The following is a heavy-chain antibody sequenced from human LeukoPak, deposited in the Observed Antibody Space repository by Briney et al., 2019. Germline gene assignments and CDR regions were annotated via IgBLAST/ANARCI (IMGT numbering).Heavy chain of an antibody. J-gene: IGHJ3*02. CDR1: GFTFSSYA. Sequence: LSGGSLRLSCAASGFTFSSYAMSWVRQAPGKGLEWVSAISGSGGSTYYADSVKGRFTISRDNSKNTLYLQMSSLRAEDTAVYYCAKALGYCSSTSCYSTQKPIDAFDIWGQGTMVTVSS. V-gene: IGHV3-23*01. CDR3: AKALGYCSSTSCYSTQKPIDAFDI. D-gene: IGHD2-2*01. CDR2: ISGSGGST.